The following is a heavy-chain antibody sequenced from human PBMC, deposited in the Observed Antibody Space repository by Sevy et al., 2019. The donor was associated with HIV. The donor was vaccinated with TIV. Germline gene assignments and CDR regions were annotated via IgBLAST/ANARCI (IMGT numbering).Heavy chain of an antibody. D-gene: IGHD6-13*01. V-gene: IGHV3-30*04. J-gene: IGHJ1*01. CDR3: ARALSSSWYTGAFQH. CDR2: ISYDGSNK. CDR1: GFTFSSYA. Sequence: GGSLRLSCAASGFTFSSYAMHWVRQAPGKGLEWVAVISYDGSNKYYADSVKGRFTISRDNSKNTLYLQMNSLRADDTAVYYCARALSSSWYTGAFQHWGQGTLVTVSS.